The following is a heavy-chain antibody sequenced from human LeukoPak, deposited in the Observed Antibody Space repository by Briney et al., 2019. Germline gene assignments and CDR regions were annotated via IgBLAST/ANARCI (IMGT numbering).Heavy chain of an antibody. CDR1: GGSISSYY. J-gene: IGHJ2*01. CDR2: IYTSGST. CDR3: ARLRFLEFDWYFDL. D-gene: IGHD3-3*01. V-gene: IGHV4-4*07. Sequence: PSETLSLTCTVSGGSISSYYWSWIRQPAGMGLEWIGRIYTSGSTNYNPSLKSRVTMSVDTSKNQFSLKLSSVTAADTAVYYCARLRFLEFDWYFDLWGRGTLVTVSS.